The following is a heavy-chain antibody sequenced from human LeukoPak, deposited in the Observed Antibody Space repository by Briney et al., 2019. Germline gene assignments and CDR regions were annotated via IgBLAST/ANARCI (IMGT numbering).Heavy chain of an antibody. CDR3: ARDLRGFDPKRRWELDYYYMDV. CDR2: IIPIFGTA. V-gene: IGHV1-69*01. D-gene: IGHD1-26*01. J-gene: IGHJ6*03. CDR1: GGTFSSYA. Sequence: ASVKVSCKASGGTFSSYAISWVRQAPGQGLEWMGGIIPIFGTANYAQKFQGRVTITADESTSTAYMELSSLRSEDTAVYYCARDLRGFDPKRRWELDYYYMDVWGKGTTVTISS.